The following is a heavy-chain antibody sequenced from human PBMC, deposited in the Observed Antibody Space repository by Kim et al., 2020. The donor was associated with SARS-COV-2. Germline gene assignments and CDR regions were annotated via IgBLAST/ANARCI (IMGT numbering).Heavy chain of an antibody. J-gene: IGHJ6*02. CDR2: IIPIFGTA. Sequence: SVKVSCKASGGTFSSYAISWVRQAPGQGLEWMGGIIPIFGTANYAQKFQGRVTITADESTSTAYMELSSLRSEDTAVYYCARNHWGSSKESYYYYYGMDVWGQGTTVTVSS. CDR1: GGTFSSYA. CDR3: ARNHWGSSKESYYYYYGMDV. D-gene: IGHD6-13*01. V-gene: IGHV1-69*13.